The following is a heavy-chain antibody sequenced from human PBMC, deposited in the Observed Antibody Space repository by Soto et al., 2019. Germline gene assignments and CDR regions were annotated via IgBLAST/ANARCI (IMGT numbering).Heavy chain of an antibody. CDR2: IYPADSDT. CDR3: ARVPQRTRSYYDYPSGMDV. D-gene: IGHD2-2*01. V-gene: IGHV5-51*01. CDR1: GYSFPSNW. J-gene: IGHJ6*02. Sequence: GESLKISCKGSGYSFPSNWIGWVRQMPGKGLEWMGSIYPADSDTRYSPSFQGQVTISADKSIRTAYLEWSSLKASDSGVYYCARVPQRTRSYYDYPSGMDVWGQGTTVTVSS.